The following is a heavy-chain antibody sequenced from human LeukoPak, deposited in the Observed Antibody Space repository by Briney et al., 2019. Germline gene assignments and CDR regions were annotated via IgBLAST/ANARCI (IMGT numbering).Heavy chain of an antibody. D-gene: IGHD3-22*01. CDR1: GFTFSSYA. Sequence: PGGSLRLSCAASGFTFSSYAMSWVRQAPGKGLEWVSGISGSGGSTYYADSVKGRFTISRDNSKNTLYLQMNSLRAEDTAVYYCAKSYYYDSSGYPYYYYYMDVWGKGTTVTVSS. V-gene: IGHV3-23*01. CDR3: AKSYYYDSSGYPYYYYYMDV. CDR2: ISGSGGST. J-gene: IGHJ6*03.